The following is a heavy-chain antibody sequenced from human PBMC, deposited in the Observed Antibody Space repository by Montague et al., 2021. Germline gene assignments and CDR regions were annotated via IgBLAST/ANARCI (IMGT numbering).Heavy chain of an antibody. D-gene: IGHD5-24*01. CDR1: GDSVSSIVAT. V-gene: IGHV6-1*01. J-gene: IGHJ5*02. CDR2: RYYRSKWYN. Sequence: CAISGDSVSSIVATWKCISQSPTSSLEWLRSRYYRSKWYNEYAISVKSRITVNPDTSKNQFSLLLNSVTPEDTAVYYCARGWQKRFDPWGQGTLVTVSS. CDR3: ARGWQKRFDP.